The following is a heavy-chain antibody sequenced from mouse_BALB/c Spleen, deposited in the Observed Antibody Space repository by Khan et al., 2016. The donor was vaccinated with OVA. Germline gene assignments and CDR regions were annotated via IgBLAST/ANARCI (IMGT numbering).Heavy chain of an antibody. Sequence: EVQLQESGPGLVKPSQSLSLTCTVTGYSITSGYGWNWIRQFPGNKLEWMGYISYSGSTNYNPSLKSRISITRDTSKNKFFLQVNSVTTEDTATDYCDRTARIKYWGQGTTLTVSS. CDR1: GYSITSGYG. CDR3: DRTARIKY. D-gene: IGHD1-2*01. J-gene: IGHJ2*01. CDR2: ISYSGST. V-gene: IGHV3-2*02.